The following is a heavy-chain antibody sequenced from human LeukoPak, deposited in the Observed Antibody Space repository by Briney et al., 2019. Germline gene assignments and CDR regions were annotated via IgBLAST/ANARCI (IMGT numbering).Heavy chain of an antibody. D-gene: IGHD3-22*01. V-gene: IGHV4-61*01. CDR2: IYYSGST. J-gene: IGHJ5*02. CDR1: GGSVSSGSYY. CDR3: ARGGDSSGYYNWFDP. Sequence: PSETLSLTCTVSGGSVSSGSYYWSWIRQPPGKGLEWIGYIYYSGSTYYNPSLKSRVTMSVDRSKNQFSLKLSSVTAADTAVYYCARGGDSSGYYNWFDPWGQGTLVTVSS.